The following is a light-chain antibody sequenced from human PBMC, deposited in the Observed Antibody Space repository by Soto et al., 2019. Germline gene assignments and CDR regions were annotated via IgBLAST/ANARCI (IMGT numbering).Light chain of an antibody. V-gene: IGKV1-39*01. J-gene: IGKJ1*01. Sequence: IRVTQSXXSLSASVGARVTITXRASQTINNNLNWYQQKPGKAPKLLIYGASSLQSGVPSRFSGSGSGTEFTLTISSLEPEDFAVYFCQQYGNSPETFGQGTKVDTK. CDR2: GAS. CDR3: QQYGNSPET. CDR1: QTINNN.